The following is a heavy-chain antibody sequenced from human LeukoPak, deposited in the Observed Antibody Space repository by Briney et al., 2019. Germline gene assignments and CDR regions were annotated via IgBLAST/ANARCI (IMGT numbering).Heavy chain of an antibody. CDR3: TKASLAFGTKYFDP. CDR2: MNPKSGNT. V-gene: IGHV1-8*01. D-gene: IGHD3-10*01. Sequence: GASVTVSCKASGYPFSNYDINWVRQAPGQGLEWMGWMNPKSGNTGYGQKFQGRVTMTRVTSITTAYMELRSLRSDDTAVYYYTKASLAFGTKYFDPWGQGTLVTVSS. J-gene: IGHJ5*02. CDR1: GYPFSNYD.